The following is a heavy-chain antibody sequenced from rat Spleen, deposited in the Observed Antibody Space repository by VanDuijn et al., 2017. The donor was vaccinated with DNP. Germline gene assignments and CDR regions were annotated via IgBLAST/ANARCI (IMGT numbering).Heavy chain of an antibody. CDR3: TTDNYSAPFDY. CDR2: ISHDGSST. Sequence: EVQLVESGGGLVQPGRSLKLSCVGSGFTFSDYNMAWVRQAPKKGLEWVATISHDGSSTNYRDSVKGRFTCSRDNAKSTLYLQIDSLRSEDTATYYCTTDNYSAPFDYWGQGVMVTVSS. CDR1: GFTFSDYN. J-gene: IGHJ2*01. V-gene: IGHV5-7*01. D-gene: IGHD1-8*01.